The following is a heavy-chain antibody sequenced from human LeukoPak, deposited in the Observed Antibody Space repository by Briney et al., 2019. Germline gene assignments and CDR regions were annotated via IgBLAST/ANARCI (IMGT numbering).Heavy chain of an antibody. J-gene: IGHJ4*02. CDR1: GYTFTGYY. D-gene: IGHD2-2*01. CDR3: ARDPKHICCSSTSCYEMDY. Sequence: ASVKVSCKASGYTFTGYYMHWVRQAPGQGLEWMGWINPNSGGTNYAQKFQGRVTMTRDTSISTAYMELSRLRSDDTAVYYCARDPKHICCSSTSCYEMDYWGQGTLVTVSS. CDR2: INPNSGGT. V-gene: IGHV1-2*02.